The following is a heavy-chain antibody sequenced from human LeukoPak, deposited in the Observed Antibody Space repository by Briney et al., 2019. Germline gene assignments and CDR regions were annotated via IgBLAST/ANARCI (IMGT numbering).Heavy chain of an antibody. J-gene: IGHJ4*02. CDR3: ARGMSQYSSSWYDY. D-gene: IGHD6-13*01. CDR2: MNPNSGNT. CDR1: GYTFTSYD. V-gene: IGHV1-8*03. Sequence: GASVKVSCKASGYTFTSYDINWVRQATGQGLEWMGWMNPNSGNTGYAQKFQGRVTITRNTSISTAYMELSSLRSEDTAVYYCARGMSQYSSSWYDYWGQGTLVTVSS.